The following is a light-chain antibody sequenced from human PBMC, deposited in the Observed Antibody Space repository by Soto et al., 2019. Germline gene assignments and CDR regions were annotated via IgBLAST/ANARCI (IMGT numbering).Light chain of an antibody. Sequence: EIVMTQSPATLSVSPGERAPLSGRASQSVSSTLAWYQQKPGQAPRLLIYGASTRATGIPARFSGSGSGTEFTLTISSLQSEDFAVYYCQQYNNWPLTFGGGTKVEIK. CDR3: QQYNNWPLT. V-gene: IGKV3-15*01. J-gene: IGKJ4*01. CDR1: QSVSST. CDR2: GAS.